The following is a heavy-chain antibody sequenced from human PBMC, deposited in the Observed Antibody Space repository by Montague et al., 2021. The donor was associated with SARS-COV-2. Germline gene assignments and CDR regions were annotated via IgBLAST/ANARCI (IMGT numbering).Heavy chain of an antibody. J-gene: IGHJ6*02. CDR2: MNPNSGNT. D-gene: IGHD3-10*01. Sequence: SVKVSCKASGYTFTSYDINWVRQATGQGLEWMGWMNPNSGNTGYAQKFRGRVTMTRNTSISTAYMELSSLRSEDTAVYYCAAPRGSGSYYYYYGMDVWGQGTTVTVSS. CDR1: GYTFTSYD. V-gene: IGHV1-8*01. CDR3: AAPRGSGSYYYYYGMDV.